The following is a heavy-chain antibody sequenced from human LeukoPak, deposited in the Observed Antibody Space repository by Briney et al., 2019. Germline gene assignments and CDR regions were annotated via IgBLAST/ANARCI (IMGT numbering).Heavy chain of an antibody. V-gene: IGHV3-23*01. CDR2: ISGSGGST. J-gene: IGHJ4*02. CDR1: GLTFSSYA. D-gene: IGHD3-3*01. CDR3: AKYYDFWSGYFDY. Sequence: GGSLRLSCAASGLTFSSYAMSWVRQAPGKGLEWVSAISGSGGSTYYADSVKGRFTISRDNSKNTLYLQMNSLRAEDTAVYYCAKYYDFWSGYFDYWGQGTLVTVSS.